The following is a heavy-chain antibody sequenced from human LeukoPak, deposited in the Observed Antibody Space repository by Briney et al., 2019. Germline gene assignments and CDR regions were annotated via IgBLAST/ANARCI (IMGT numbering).Heavy chain of an antibody. Sequence: SETLSLTRTVSSGSLSSSNYYWGWTRQPPGEGLEWIGYIYYSGSTYYNPSLKSRVTMSVDTSKNQFSLKLSSVTAADTAVYCCARYYSGSYGFDYWGQGTLVTVSS. CDR1: SGSLSSSNYY. V-gene: IGHV4-39*01. J-gene: IGHJ4*02. D-gene: IGHD1-26*01. CDR3: ARYYSGSYGFDY. CDR2: IYYSGST.